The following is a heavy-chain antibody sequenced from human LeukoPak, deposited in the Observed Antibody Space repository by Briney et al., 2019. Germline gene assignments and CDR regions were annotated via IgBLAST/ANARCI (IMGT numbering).Heavy chain of an antibody. CDR1: GGSFSGYY. D-gene: IGHD3-10*01. V-gene: IGHV4-34*01. CDR2: INHSGGT. J-gene: IGHJ4*02. CDR3: AARKLWFGELLWSY. Sequence: PSETLSLTCAVYGGSFSGYYWSWIRQPPGKGLEWIGEINHSGGTNYNPSLKSRVTISVDTSKNQFSLKLSSVTAADTAVYYCAARKLWFGELLWSYWGQGTLVTVSS.